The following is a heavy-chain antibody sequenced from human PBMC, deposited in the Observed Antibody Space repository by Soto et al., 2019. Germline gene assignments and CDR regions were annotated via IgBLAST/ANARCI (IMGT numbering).Heavy chain of an antibody. D-gene: IGHD2-15*01. CDR1: GGTFGSYT. CDR2: ITPIFSTV. J-gene: IGHJ6*02. Sequence: QVQLVQSGAEVKKPGSSMKVSCKTSGGTFGSYTFNWVRQAPGHGLEWMGGITPIFSTVHYAQKFRDRVTITADGSTTTAYMEMRSLTSEDTAVYYCARIRERRLVLLSDYYFAMDVWGQGNTVTVSS. CDR3: ARIRERRLVLLSDYYFAMDV. V-gene: IGHV1-69*01.